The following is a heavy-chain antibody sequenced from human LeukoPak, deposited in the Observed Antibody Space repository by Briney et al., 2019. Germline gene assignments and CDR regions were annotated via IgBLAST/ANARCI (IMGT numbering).Heavy chain of an antibody. Sequence: ASVKVFCKASGGTFSSYAISWVRQAPGQGLEWMGRIIPILGIANYAQKFQGRVTITADKSTSTAYMELSSLRSEDTAVYYCASVLSGIAVAGSFDPWGQGTLVTVSS. D-gene: IGHD6-19*01. CDR2: IIPILGIA. V-gene: IGHV1-69*04. CDR3: ASVLSGIAVAGSFDP. J-gene: IGHJ5*02. CDR1: GGTFSSYA.